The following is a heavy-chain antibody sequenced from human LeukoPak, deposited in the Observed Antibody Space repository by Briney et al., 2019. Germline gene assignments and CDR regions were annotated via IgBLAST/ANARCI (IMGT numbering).Heavy chain of an antibody. CDR3: ARGPSGYHNT. J-gene: IGHJ4*02. D-gene: IGHD5-12*01. V-gene: IGHV3-30*02. CDR2: IQYDGSNK. CDR1: GFTFSSYG. Sequence: GGSPRLSCAASGFTFSSYGMHWVRQAPGKGLEWVTFIQYDGSNKYYADSVKGRFTISRDNSKNTVYLQMNSLRAEDTAVYYCARGPSGYHNTGGQGTLVTVSS.